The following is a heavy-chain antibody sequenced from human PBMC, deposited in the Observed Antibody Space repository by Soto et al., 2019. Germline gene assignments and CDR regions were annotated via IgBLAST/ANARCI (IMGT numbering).Heavy chain of an antibody. CDR2: IWSDGSNK. J-gene: IGHJ6*02. V-gene: IGHV3-33*01. Sequence: QVQLVESGGGVVQPGRSLSLSCAASGFTFSSYGIHWVRQAPGKGLEWVAVIWSDGSNKYYADSVKGRFTISRDNNKNTLYLQMNSLRAEDRAVYYCAREVLVRGIKYHAMDVWGQGTTVTVSS. CDR3: AREVLVRGIKYHAMDV. D-gene: IGHD3-10*01. CDR1: GFTFSSYG.